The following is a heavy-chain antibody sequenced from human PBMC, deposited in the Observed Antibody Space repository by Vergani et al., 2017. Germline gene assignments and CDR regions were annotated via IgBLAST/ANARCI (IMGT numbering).Heavy chain of an antibody. Sequence: EVQLVESGGGLVQPGGSLRLSCAASGFTISSKYMSWVRQVPGKGLEWVSLIYSGGSTYYSDSVKGRFTISRDNSKNTLHLQMNSLRPEDTGVYYCARETVVTPTRKYYHYQAVDVWGQGTTVTVSS. V-gene: IGHV3-66*02. CDR2: IYSGGST. D-gene: IGHD2-21*02. CDR1: GFTISSKY. CDR3: ARETVVTPTRKYYHYQAVDV. J-gene: IGHJ6*02.